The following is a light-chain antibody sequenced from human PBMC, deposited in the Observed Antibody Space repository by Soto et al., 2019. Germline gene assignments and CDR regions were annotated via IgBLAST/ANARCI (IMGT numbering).Light chain of an antibody. CDR1: QSVNIN. Sequence: EIVMTQSPATLSVSPGERATLSCRASQSVNINLAWYQHKPGQAPRLLIYGTSSRATGIPDRFSGSGSGTDFTLTISRLEPEDFAVYYCQQYGSSITFGQGTKVDIK. CDR3: QQYGSSIT. J-gene: IGKJ1*01. V-gene: IGKV3-20*01. CDR2: GTS.